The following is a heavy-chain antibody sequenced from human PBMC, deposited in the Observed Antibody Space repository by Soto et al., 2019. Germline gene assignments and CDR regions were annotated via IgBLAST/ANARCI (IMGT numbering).Heavy chain of an antibody. CDR3: ATVPWRCISLDY. CDR2: FDPEDGET. CDR1: GYTLTELS. V-gene: IGHV1-24*01. Sequence: ASVKVSCKVSGYTLTELSMHWVRQAPGKGLEWMGGFDPEDGETIYAQKFQGRVTMTEDTSTDTAYMELSSLRSEDTAVYYCATVPWRCISLDYCGQGTLVTVSS. D-gene: IGHD2-8*02. J-gene: IGHJ4*02.